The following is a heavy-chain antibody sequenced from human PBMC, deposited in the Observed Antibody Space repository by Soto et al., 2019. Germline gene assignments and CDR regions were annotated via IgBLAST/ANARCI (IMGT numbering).Heavy chain of an antibody. Sequence: PGESLKISCEVSGYSFSSYWIAGVRRMPGKGLEWMGIIYPGDSDNRYSPSFQGQVIISADRSISTTYLQWRSLKASDTAMYYCARRGIASTGGYPYYGMDVWGQGTTVTVSS. CDR2: IYPGDSDN. CDR1: GYSFSSYW. V-gene: IGHV5-51*01. J-gene: IGHJ6*02. D-gene: IGHD6-13*01. CDR3: ARRGIASTGGYPYYGMDV.